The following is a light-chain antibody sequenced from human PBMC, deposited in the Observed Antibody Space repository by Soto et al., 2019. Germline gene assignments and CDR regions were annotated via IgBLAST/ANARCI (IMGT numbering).Light chain of an antibody. V-gene: IGKV3-15*01. CDR2: GAS. CDR1: QSVSSN. J-gene: IGKJ4*01. CDR3: QQYNNWPLT. Sequence: ETVMTQSPATLSVSPGERATLSCRASQSVSSNLAWYQQRPGQAPRLLIYGASTRAACIPARFSGSGSGTKFTLTISSLQSEDFAGYYCQQYNNWPLTFGGGTKVEIK.